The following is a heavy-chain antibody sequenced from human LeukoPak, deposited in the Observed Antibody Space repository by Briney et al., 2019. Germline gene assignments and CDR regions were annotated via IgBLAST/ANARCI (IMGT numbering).Heavy chain of an antibody. V-gene: IGHV4-4*02. D-gene: IGHD3-22*01. CDR3: ARESRYYYDSSGYSPRGWFDP. Sequence: SETLSLTCAVSGGSISSSNWWSWVRQPPGKGLEWIGEIYHSGSTNYNPSLKSRVTMSVDTSKNQFSLKLNSVTAADTAVYYCARESRYYYDSSGYSPRGWFDPWGQGTLVTVSS. J-gene: IGHJ5*02. CDR2: IYHSGST. CDR1: GGSISSSNW.